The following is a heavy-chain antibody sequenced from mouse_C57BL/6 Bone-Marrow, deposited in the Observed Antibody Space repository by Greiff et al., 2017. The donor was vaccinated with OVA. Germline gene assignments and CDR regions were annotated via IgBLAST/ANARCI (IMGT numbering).Heavy chain of an antibody. Sequence: VQLHQPGAELVRPGSSVKLSCKASGYTFTSYWMDWVKQRPGQGLEWIGNIYPSDSETHYNQKFKDKATLTVDKSSSTSYMQLSSLTSEDTAVYYCARGSYYYGSSWDYWCQGTTLTVSS. CDR1: GYTFTSYW. J-gene: IGHJ2*01. CDR2: IYPSDSET. V-gene: IGHV1-61*01. CDR3: ARGSYYYGSSWDY. D-gene: IGHD1-1*01.